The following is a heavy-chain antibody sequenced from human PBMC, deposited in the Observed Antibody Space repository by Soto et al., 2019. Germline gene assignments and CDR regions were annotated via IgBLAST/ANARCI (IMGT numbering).Heavy chain of an antibody. D-gene: IGHD2-21*01. CDR3: TTGDRINRY. Sequence: PGGSLRLSCAASGFTFSNAWMGWVRQAPGKGLEWVGRIKSKVDSATTDYAAPVKGRFSISRDDSRNTLYLQMNSLKIEDTAVDYCTTGDRINRYRGQGTLVTVSS. CDR1: GFTFSNAW. J-gene: IGHJ4*02. V-gene: IGHV3-15*01. CDR2: IKSKVDSATT.